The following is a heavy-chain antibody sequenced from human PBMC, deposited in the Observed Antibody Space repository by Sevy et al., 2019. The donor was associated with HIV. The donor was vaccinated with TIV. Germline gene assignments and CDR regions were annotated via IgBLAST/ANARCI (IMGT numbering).Heavy chain of an antibody. V-gene: IGHV3-7*01. J-gene: IGHJ3*02. Sequence: GGSLRLSCAASGFTFSIYWMSWVRQAPGKGLEWVANIKEDGSEKFYLDSVKGQFTISRDNAKNSLYLQMNSLRAEDTAVYYCARDPAGRDWGAFDIWGQGTMVTVSS. D-gene: IGHD2-21*02. CDR1: GFTFSIYW. CDR2: IKEDGSEK. CDR3: ARDPAGRDWGAFDI.